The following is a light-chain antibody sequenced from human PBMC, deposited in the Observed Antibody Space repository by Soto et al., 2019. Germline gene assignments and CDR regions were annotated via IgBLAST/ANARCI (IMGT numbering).Light chain of an antibody. CDR3: SSFRGSTVV. CDR2: DVN. Sequence: QSALTQPASVSASPGQSITISCTGTSSDIGGYNSVSWYQQHPGKAPKLMFYDVNDRPSGVSNRFSGSKSGNTASLTISGLQAEDEAHYYCSSFRGSTVVFGSGTKLTVL. V-gene: IGLV2-14*03. CDR1: SSDIGGYNS. J-gene: IGLJ1*01.